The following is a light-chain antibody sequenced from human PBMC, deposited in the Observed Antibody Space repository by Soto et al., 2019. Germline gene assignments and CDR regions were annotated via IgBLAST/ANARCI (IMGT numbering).Light chain of an antibody. CDR2: WAS. J-gene: IGKJ4*01. V-gene: IGKV4-1*01. CDR3: QQYYSPPVT. CDR1: QSVLYSSNNKNY. Sequence: DIVMTQSPDSLAVSLGERATINCKYSQSVLYSSNNKNYLAWYQQKPGQPPKLLIYWASTRQFGVPDRFSGSGSGTDFTLIISSLQAEDVAIYYCQQYYSPPVTFGGGTKVEIK.